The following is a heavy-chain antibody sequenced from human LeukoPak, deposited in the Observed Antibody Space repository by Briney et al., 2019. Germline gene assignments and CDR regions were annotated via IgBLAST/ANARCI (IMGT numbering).Heavy chain of an antibody. CDR3: AKGGYSSGWYRPQSAFDI. CDR2: ISGSGGST. Sequence: GGSLRLSCAASGFTFSSYAMSWVRQAPGKGLEWVSAISGSGGSTYYADSVKGRFTISRDNSTNTLYLQMNSLRAEDTAVYYCAKGGYSSGWYRPQSAFDIWGQGTMVTVSS. V-gene: IGHV3-23*01. J-gene: IGHJ3*02. CDR1: GFTFSSYA. D-gene: IGHD6-19*01.